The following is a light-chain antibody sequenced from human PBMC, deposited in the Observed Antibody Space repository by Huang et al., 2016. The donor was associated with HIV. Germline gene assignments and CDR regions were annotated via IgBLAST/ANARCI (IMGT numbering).Light chain of an antibody. CDR1: QGISSW. CDR2: AAS. CDR3: QQANTFPYT. J-gene: IGKJ2*01. V-gene: IGKV1-12*01. Sequence: DIQMTQSPSSVSASVGDRVTITCRASQGISSWLAWYQKKPGKAPNLLIYAASSLQSGVPSRFSGSGSGTDFTLTISSLQPEDFATYYCQQANTFPYTFGQGTKLKIK.